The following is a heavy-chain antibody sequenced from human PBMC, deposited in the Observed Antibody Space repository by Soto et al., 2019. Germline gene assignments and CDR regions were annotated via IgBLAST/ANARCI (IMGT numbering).Heavy chain of an antibody. V-gene: IGHV3-30*18. D-gene: IGHD5-12*01. CDR2: ISYDGSNK. Sequence: GGSLRLSCVGSGFTFNSHGMHWVSQAPGKGLEWVAVISYDGSNKYYEESVKGRFTISRDNSRNTVYLQLNSLRAEDTALYYCAQDRTAILAEVSWLESWGQGTLVTVSS. CDR3: AQDRTAILAEVSWLES. J-gene: IGHJ5*02. CDR1: GFTFNSHG.